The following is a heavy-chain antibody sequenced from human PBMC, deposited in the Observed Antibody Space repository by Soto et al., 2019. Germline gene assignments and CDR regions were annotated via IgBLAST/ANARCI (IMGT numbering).Heavy chain of an antibody. J-gene: IGHJ6*02. Sequence: QVQLVESGGGVVQPGRSLRLSCAASGFTFSSYGMHWVRQAPGKGLEWVAVISYDGSNKYYADSVKGRFIISRDNSKNTLYLQMNSLRAEDTAVYYCAKDIVVAGEYYYGMDVWGQGTTVTVSS. CDR2: ISYDGSNK. D-gene: IGHD2-15*01. CDR3: AKDIVVAGEYYYGMDV. V-gene: IGHV3-30*18. CDR1: GFTFSSYG.